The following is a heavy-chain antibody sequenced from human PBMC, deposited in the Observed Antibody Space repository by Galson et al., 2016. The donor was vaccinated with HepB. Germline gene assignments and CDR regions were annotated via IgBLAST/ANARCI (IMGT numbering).Heavy chain of an antibody. CDR2: ISDSGANT. D-gene: IGHD4-23*01. CDR1: GFTFSAYA. Sequence: SLRLSCAASGFTFSAYAMAWARQAPGKGLEWVSGISDSGANTYYADSVRGRFSISRDDSKSTLHLQMTNLRVEDTALYYCVADHGGLDCFDFWGRGTWSPSLQ. V-gene: IGHV3-23*01. CDR3: VADHGGLDCFDF. J-gene: IGHJ3*01.